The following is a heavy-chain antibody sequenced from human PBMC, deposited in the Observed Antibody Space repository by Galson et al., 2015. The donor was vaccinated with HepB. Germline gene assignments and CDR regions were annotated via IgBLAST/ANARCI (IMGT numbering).Heavy chain of an antibody. J-gene: IGHJ4*02. CDR2: ISYDGSSK. CDR1: GFTFSTYA. CDR3: ASLRGGQFDF. V-gene: IGHV3-30*04. Sequence: SLRLSCAASGFTFSTYAMHWVRQAPGKGLEWVAVISYDGSSKYYTDSVKGRFTISRDNSKNTLFLQMNSLRAEDTAVYYSASLRGGQFDFWGQGTLVTVSS.